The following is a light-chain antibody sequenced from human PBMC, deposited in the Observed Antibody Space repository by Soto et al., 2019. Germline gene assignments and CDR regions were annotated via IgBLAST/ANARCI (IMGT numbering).Light chain of an antibody. CDR1: QSVSSN. CDR2: AAS. CDR3: QQYNDLPPRYT. Sequence: EIVMTQSPATLSVSPGERVTLSCRASQSVSSNVAWYQQKLGQAPRLLMFAASTRATGIPARFSGSGSGIEFTLTISSLQSEDFAVYYCQQYNDLPPRYTCGQGTKLEIK. J-gene: IGKJ2*01. V-gene: IGKV3-15*01.